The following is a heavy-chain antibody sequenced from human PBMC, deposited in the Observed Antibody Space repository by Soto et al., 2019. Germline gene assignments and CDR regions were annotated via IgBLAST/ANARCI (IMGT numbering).Heavy chain of an antibody. V-gene: IGHV4-34*01. CDR2: INHSGST. J-gene: IGHJ4*02. D-gene: IGHD3-9*01. Sequence: LSLTCAVYGGSFSGYYWSWIRQPPGKGLEWIGEINHSGSTNYNPSLKSRVTISLDTSKNQFSLKLSSVTAADTAVYYCARMYYDILTGYYGGFDYWGQGTLVTVSS. CDR1: GGSFSGYY. CDR3: ARMYYDILTGYYGGFDY.